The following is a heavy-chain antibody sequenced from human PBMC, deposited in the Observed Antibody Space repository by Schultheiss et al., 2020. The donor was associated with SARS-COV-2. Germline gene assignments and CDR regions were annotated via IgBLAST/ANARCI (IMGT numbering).Heavy chain of an antibody. CDR2: IYHSGST. V-gene: IGHV4-34*01. CDR3: AREVYQPGGAWYYYYGMDV. Sequence: SETLSLTCAVYGGSFSGYYWSWIRQPPGKGLEWIGSIYHSGSTYYNPSLKSRVTISVDTSKNQFSLKLRSVTAADTAMYYCAREVYQPGGAWYYYYGMDVWGQGTTVTVSS. J-gene: IGHJ6*02. CDR1: GGSFSGYY. D-gene: IGHD2-2*01.